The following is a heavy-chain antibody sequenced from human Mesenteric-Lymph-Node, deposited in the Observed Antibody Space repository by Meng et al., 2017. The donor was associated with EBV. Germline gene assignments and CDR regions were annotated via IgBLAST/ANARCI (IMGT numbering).Heavy chain of an antibody. Sequence: QITLKESGPTLVNPTQPLPLTCTFSGFSLTTSGVGVGWIRQPPGKALEWLALIYWDDDKRYSSSLESRLTITQDTSKNQVVLTMTNMDPVDTATYYCAHSPLYQYDPRWFHPWGPGTLVTVSS. CDR1: GFSLTTSGVG. V-gene: IGHV2-5*02. CDR3: AHSPLYQYDPRWFHP. D-gene: IGHD3-22*01. CDR2: IYWDDDK. J-gene: IGHJ5*02.